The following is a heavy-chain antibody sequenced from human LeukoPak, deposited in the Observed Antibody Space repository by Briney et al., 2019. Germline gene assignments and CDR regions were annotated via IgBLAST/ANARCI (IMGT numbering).Heavy chain of an antibody. CDR1: GFTFSSYS. CDR3: ARGDLGDGSGSSYYYMDV. J-gene: IGHJ6*03. D-gene: IGHD3-10*01. V-gene: IGHV3-21*01. Sequence: GGSLRLSCAASGFTFSSYSMNWVRQAPGKGLEWVSSISSSSSYIYYADSVKGRFTTSRDNAKNSLYLQMNSLRAEDTAVYYCARGDLGDGSGSSYYYMDVWGKGTTVTVSS. CDR2: ISSSSSYI.